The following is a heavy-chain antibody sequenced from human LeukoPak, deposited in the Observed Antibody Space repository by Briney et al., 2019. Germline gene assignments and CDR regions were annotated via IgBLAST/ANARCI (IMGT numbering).Heavy chain of an antibody. V-gene: IGHV1-69*06. CDR2: IIPIFGTA. CDR1: GGTFSSYA. Sequence: SVKVSCKASGGTFSSYAISWVRQAPGQGLEWMGGIIPIFGTANYAQKFQGRVTITADKSTSTAYMELSSLRSEDTAVYYCARVKGVYVWGSVTSFDIWGQGTMVTVSS. CDR3: ARVKGVYVWGSVTSFDI. D-gene: IGHD3-16*01. J-gene: IGHJ3*02.